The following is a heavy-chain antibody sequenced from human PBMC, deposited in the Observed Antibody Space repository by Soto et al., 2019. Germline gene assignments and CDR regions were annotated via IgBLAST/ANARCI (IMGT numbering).Heavy chain of an antibody. CDR3: ARDGRSSSGTGYYYYGMDV. J-gene: IGHJ6*02. Sequence: SETLSLTCAVYGGSFSGYYWSWIRQPPGKGLEWIGEINHSGSTNYNPSLKSRVTISVDTSKNQFSLKLTSVTAADTAVYYCARDGRSSSGTGYYYYGMDVWGQGTTVT. CDR2: INHSGST. V-gene: IGHV4-34*01. CDR1: GGSFSGYY. D-gene: IGHD6-13*01.